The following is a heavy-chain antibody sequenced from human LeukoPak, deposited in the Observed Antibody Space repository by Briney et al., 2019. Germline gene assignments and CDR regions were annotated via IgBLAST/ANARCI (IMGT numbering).Heavy chain of an antibody. D-gene: IGHD2-2*01. CDR3: ASSLRRQYCSSTSCYPVYYYMDV. CDR1: GGSISSYY. J-gene: IGHJ6*03. Sequence: PSETLSLTCTVSGGSISSYYWSWIRPPPGKGLEWIGYIYHSGSIKYNPSLKSRVIISVDTSKNQFSLKLSSVTAADTAVYYCASSLRRQYCSSTSCYPVYYYMDVWGKGTTATVSS. CDR2: IYHSGSI. V-gene: IGHV4-59*01.